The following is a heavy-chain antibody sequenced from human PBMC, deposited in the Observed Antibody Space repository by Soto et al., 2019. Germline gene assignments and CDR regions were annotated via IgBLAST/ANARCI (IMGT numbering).Heavy chain of an antibody. CDR3: ARASSDYGDYEDHLYYFDY. V-gene: IGHV1-69*13. J-gene: IGHJ4*02. CDR2: IIPIFGTA. CDR1: GGTFSSYA. D-gene: IGHD4-17*01. Sequence: SVKVSCKASGGTFSSYAISWVRQAPGQGLDWMGGIIPIFGTANYAQKFQGRVTITADESTSTAYMELSSLRSEDTAVYYCARASSDYGDYEDHLYYFDYWGQGTLVTVSS.